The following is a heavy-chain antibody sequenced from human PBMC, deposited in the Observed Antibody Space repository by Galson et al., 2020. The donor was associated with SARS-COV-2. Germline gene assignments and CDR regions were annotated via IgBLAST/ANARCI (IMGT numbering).Heavy chain of an antibody. CDR2: IYYSGST. CDR3: ASVEYSSSPLVGYYGMDV. D-gene: IGHD6-6*01. Sequence: ETSETLSLTCTVSGGSISSYYWSWIRQPPGKGLEWIGYIYYSGSTNYNPSLTSRVTISVDTSKNQFSLKLSSVTAADTAVYYCASVEYSSSPLVGYYGMDVWGQGTTVTVSS. CDR1: GGSISSYY. J-gene: IGHJ6*02. V-gene: IGHV4-59*08.